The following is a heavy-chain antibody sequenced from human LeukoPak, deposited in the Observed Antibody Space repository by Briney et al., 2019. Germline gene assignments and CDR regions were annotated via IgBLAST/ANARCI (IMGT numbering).Heavy chain of an antibody. Sequence: SQTLSLTCTVSGGSISSGGYYWSWIRQHPGKGLEWIGYIYYSGSTYHNPSLKSRVTISVDTSKNQFSLKLSSVTAADTAVFYCARESRLYSSSWYFDYWGQGTLVTVSS. J-gene: IGHJ4*02. D-gene: IGHD6-13*01. CDR2: IYYSGST. V-gene: IGHV4-31*03. CDR1: GGSISSGGYY. CDR3: ARESRLYSSSWYFDY.